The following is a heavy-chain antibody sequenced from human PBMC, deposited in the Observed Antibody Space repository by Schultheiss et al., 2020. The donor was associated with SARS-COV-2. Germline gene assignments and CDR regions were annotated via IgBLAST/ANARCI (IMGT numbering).Heavy chain of an antibody. V-gene: IGHV4-59*01. Sequence: SETLSLTCAVYGGSFSGYYWSWIRQPPGKGLEWIGYIYYSGSTNCNPSLKSRVTISVDTSKNQFSLKLSSVTAADTAVYYCARGSGGGYYYYGMDVWGQGTTVTVSS. CDR3: ARGSGGGYYYYGMDV. CDR2: IYYSGST. J-gene: IGHJ6*02. CDR1: GGSFSGYY. D-gene: IGHD3-10*01.